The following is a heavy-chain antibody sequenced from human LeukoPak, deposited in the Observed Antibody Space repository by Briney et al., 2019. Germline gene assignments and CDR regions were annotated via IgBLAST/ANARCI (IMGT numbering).Heavy chain of an antibody. CDR1: GFTVSSNY. V-gene: IGHV3-53*01. Sequence: GESLRLSCAASGFTVSSNYMSWVRQAPGKGLEWVSVIYSGGSTYYADSVKGRFTISRDNSKNTLYLQMNSLRAEDTAVYYCARERDYPDAFDIWGQGTMVTVSS. CDR2: IYSGGST. J-gene: IGHJ3*02. D-gene: IGHD4-11*01. CDR3: ARERDYPDAFDI.